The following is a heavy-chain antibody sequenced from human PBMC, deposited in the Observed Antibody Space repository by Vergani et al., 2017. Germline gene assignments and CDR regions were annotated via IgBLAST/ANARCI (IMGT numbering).Heavy chain of an antibody. CDR2: ISGSGGST. J-gene: IGHJ3*02. D-gene: IGHD3-22*01. CDR3: ARVYYYDSSGYLGDAFDI. V-gene: IGHV3-23*01. CDR1: GFTFSNYA. Sequence: EVQLLESGGGLVQPGGSLRLSCAASGFTFSNYAMSWVRQAPGKGLEWVSAISGSGGSTYYADSVKGRFTISRDNAKNSLYLQMNSLRAEDTAVYYCARVYYYDSSGYLGDAFDIWGQGTMVTVSS.